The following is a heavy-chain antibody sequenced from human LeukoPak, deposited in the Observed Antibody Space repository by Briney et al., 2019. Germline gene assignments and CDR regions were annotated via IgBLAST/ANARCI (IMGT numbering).Heavy chain of an antibody. CDR1: GFKFSDHY. CDR3: AKSTAAGIGGAFDI. V-gene: IGHV3-30*18. D-gene: IGHD6-13*01. CDR2: ISYDGSNK. Sequence: GGSLRLSCAASGFKFSDHYIDWVRQAPGQGLEWVAVISYDGSNKYYADYVKGRFTISRDNSKNTLYLQMNSLRAEDTAVYYCAKSTAAGIGGAFDIWGQGTMVTVSS. J-gene: IGHJ3*02.